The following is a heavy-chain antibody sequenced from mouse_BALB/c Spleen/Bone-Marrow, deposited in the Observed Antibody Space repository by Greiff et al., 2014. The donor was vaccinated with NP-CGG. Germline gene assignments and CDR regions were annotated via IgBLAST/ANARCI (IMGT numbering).Heavy chain of an antibody. CDR2: IYPGSGST. CDR1: GYTFTDYV. J-gene: IGHJ1*01. D-gene: IGHD2-4*01. V-gene: IGHV1-77*01. Sequence: QVQLKQSGPELVKPGASVKMSCKASGYTFTDYVISWVKQRTGQGLEWIGEIYPGSGSTYYNEKFKGKDTLTADKSSNTAYMQLSSLTSEDSAVYFCARYYDYDWYFDVWGAGTTVTVSS. CDR3: ARYYDYDWYFDV.